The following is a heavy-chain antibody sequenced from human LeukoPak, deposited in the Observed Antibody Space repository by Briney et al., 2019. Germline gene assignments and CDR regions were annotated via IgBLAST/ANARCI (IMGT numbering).Heavy chain of an antibody. CDR2: ISSRSNYI. CDR3: ARDPPLDFDY. J-gene: IGHJ4*02. V-gene: IGHV3-21*01. Sequence: CISSISSRSNYIYYADSVKGRFTISRDNAKNSLYLQMNSLRAEDTAVYYCARDPPLDFDYWGQGTLVTVSS.